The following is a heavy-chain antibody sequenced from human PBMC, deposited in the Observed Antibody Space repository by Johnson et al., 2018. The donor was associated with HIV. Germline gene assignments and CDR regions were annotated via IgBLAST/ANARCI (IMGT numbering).Heavy chain of an antibody. J-gene: IGHJ3*02. Sequence: VQLVESGGVVVQPGGSLRLSCAASGFTFDDYTMHWVRQSPGQGLEWVSLISWDGDSTYYADSVKGRFTISRDNAKNSLYLQMSSLRAEDTALYYCARAVDYGGNSPSRAFDIWGRGTLVTVSS. CDR2: ISWDGDST. CDR3: ARAVDYGGNSPSRAFDI. V-gene: IGHV3-43*01. CDR1: GFTFDDYT. D-gene: IGHD4-23*01.